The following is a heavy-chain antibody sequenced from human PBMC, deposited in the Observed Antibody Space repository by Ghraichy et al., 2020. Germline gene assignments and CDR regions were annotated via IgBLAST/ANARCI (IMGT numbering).Heavy chain of an antibody. V-gene: IGHV1-3*01. J-gene: IGHJ3*02. D-gene: IGHD2-8*01. CDR2: INAGNGNT. CDR3: AREGCSNGVCYDMAFDI. CDR1: GYSFTRYA. Sequence: ASVKVSCKASGYSFTRYAIHWVRQAPGQRLEWTAWINAGNGNTKYSQKLQGRVTVTRDTSATTAYMELSSLRSEDTAVYYCAREGCSNGVCYDMAFDIWGQGTMVTVSS.